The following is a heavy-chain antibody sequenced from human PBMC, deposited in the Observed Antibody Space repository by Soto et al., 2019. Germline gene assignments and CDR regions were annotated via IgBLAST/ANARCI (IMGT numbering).Heavy chain of an antibody. D-gene: IGHD2-15*01. CDR1: GFTFSSYS. V-gene: IGHV3-21*01. J-gene: IGHJ5*02. Sequence: EVQLVESGGGLVKPGGSLRLSCAASGFTFSSYSMNWVRQAPGKGLEWVSSISSSSSYIYYADSVKGRFTISRDNAKNSLYLQMNSLRAEDTAVYYCARDPDPLGGNWFDPWGQGTLVTVSS. CDR2: ISSSSSYI. CDR3: ARDPDPLGGNWFDP.